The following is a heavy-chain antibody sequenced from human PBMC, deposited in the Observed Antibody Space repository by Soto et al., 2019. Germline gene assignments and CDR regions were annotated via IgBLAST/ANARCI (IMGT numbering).Heavy chain of an antibody. J-gene: IGHJ5*02. CDR1: GYTFTSYD. V-gene: IGHV1-8*01. Sequence: ASVKVSCKASGYTFTSYDINWVRQATGQGLEWMGWMNPNSGNTGFAQKFQGRVTMTRNTSISTAYMELSSLRYEDTAVYYCARERSSGWFDPWGQGTLVTVSS. CDR3: ARERSSGWFDP. CDR2: MNPNSGNT. D-gene: IGHD6-25*01.